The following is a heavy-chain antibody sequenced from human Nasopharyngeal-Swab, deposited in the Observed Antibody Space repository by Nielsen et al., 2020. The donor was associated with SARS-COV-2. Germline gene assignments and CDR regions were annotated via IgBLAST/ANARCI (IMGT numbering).Heavy chain of an antibody. CDR3: ARDHLMTVTIPYYYYGMDV. J-gene: IGHJ6*02. CDR2: ISSSSSYI. V-gene: IGHV3-21*01. D-gene: IGHD4-11*01. CDR1: GFTFSSYS. Sequence: GGSLRLSCAASGFTFSSYSMNWVRQAPGKGLEWVLSISSSSSYIYYADSVKGRFTISRDNAKNSLYLQMNSLRAEDTAVYYCARDHLMTVTIPYYYYGMDVWGQGTTVTVSS.